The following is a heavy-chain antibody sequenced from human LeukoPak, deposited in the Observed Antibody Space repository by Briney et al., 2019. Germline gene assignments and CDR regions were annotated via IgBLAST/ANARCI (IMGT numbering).Heavy chain of an antibody. CDR1: GYTFTGYY. J-gene: IGHJ6*03. D-gene: IGHD5-18*01. CDR2: INPNSGGT. V-gene: IGHV1-2*02. CDR3: AGSAEYSYGRRYYYYYMDV. Sequence: ASVKVSCKASGYTFTGYYLHWVRQAPGQGLKWMGWINPNSGGTNYAQKFQGRITMTRDTSISTAYMELSSLRSDDTAVYYCAGSAEYSYGRRYYYYYMDVWVKGTTVTVSS.